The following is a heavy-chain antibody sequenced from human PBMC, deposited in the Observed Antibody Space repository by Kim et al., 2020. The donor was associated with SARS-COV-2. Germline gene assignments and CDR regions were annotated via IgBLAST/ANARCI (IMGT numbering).Heavy chain of an antibody. V-gene: IGHV3-15*01. Sequence: GGSLRLSCAASGFTFTNAWMTWVRQAPGKGLEWVGRIKTKAEGGTLDYGAAVKGRFTISRDDSKDTLYLQMNSLETEDTGVYYCSTEQGSTSRYYYGREAWGQGTTVTVSS. CDR3: STEQGSTSRYYYGREA. J-gene: IGHJ6*02. CDR1: GFTFTNAW. CDR2: IKTKAEGGTL. D-gene: IGHD2-2*01.